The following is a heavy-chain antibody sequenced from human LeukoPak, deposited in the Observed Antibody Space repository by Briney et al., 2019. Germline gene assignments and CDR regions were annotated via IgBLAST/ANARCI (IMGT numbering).Heavy chain of an antibody. CDR2: IYYSGST. Sequence: PSETLSLTCTVSGGSISSSSYYWGWIRQPPGKGLEWIGSIYYSGSTYYNPSLKSRVTISVDTSKNQFSLKLSSVTAADTAVYYCAGYSTGIAAAGIWRDAFDIWGQGTMVTVSS. V-gene: IGHV4-39*07. CDR3: AGYSTGIAAAGIWRDAFDI. D-gene: IGHD6-13*01. J-gene: IGHJ3*02. CDR1: GGSISSSSYY.